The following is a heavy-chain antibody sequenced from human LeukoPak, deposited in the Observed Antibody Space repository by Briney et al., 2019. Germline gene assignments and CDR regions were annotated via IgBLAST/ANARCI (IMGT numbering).Heavy chain of an antibody. CDR2: ISGGST. CDR1: GFTVSSNE. V-gene: IGHV3-38-3*01. CDR3: AGPLGSPYFHH. Sequence: GGSLRLSCAASGFTVSSNEMSWVRQAPGKGLEWVSSISGGSTYYADSRKGRFTISRDNAKNSLYLQMNSLRVEDTAVYYCAGPLGSPYFHHWGQGTLVTVSS. D-gene: IGHD3-10*01. J-gene: IGHJ1*01.